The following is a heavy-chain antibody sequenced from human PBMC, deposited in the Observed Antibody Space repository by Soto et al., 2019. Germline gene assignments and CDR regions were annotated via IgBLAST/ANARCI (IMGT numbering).Heavy chain of an antibody. CDR1: GGSISSGGYH. Sequence: SETLSLTCTVSGGSISSGGYHWSWIRQHPGKGLEWIGYIYYSGSTYYNPSLKSRVTISVDTSKNQFSLKLSSVTAADTAVYYCARDRPLLNWFDPWGQGTLVTVSS. J-gene: IGHJ5*02. CDR3: ARDRPLLNWFDP. CDR2: IYYSGST. V-gene: IGHV4-31*03.